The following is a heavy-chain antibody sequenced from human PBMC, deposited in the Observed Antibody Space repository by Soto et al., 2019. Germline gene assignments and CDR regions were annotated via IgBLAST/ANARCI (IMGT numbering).Heavy chain of an antibody. Sequence: SETLSLTCTVSGGSISSYYWSWIRQPPGKGLEWIGYIYYSGSTNYNPSLKSRVTISVETSKNQFSLKLSSVTAADTAVYYCARVNSSWKPRSGVFDYWGQGTLVTVSS. CDR3: ARVNSSWKPRSGVFDY. CDR2: IYYSGST. D-gene: IGHD6-13*01. CDR1: GGSISSYY. J-gene: IGHJ4*02. V-gene: IGHV4-59*01.